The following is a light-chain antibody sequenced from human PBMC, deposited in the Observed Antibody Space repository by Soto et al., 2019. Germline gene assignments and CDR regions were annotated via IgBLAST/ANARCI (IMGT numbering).Light chain of an antibody. CDR3: QQFNSYSEA. CDR1: QGISSA. Sequence: AIQLTQSPSSLSVSVGDRVTITCRASQGISSALAWYQQKPGKAPNLLIYDASSLESGVPSRFSGRGSGTDFTLTISSLQPEDFATYYCQQFNSYSEAFGQGTKVDIK. J-gene: IGKJ1*01. CDR2: DAS. V-gene: IGKV1-13*02.